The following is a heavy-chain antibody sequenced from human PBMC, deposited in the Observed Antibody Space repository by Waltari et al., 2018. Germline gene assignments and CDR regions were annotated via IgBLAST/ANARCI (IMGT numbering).Heavy chain of an antibody. D-gene: IGHD3-3*01. Sequence: QVQLVQSGAEGKRHGASVMVSCKASGYTLSGYYINWVRQAPGQGLEWRGRFNPSSGDTDYAQKFQGRVTMTRDTSINTAYLELTSLTSDDTAVYYCAKTGDFYSLEYWGQGSLVTVSS. V-gene: IGHV1-2*06. J-gene: IGHJ4*02. CDR2: FNPSSGDT. CDR3: AKTGDFYSLEY. CDR1: GYTLSGYY.